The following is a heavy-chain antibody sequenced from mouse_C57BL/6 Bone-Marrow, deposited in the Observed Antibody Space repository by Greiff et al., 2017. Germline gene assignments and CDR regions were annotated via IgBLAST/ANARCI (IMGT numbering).Heavy chain of an antibody. V-gene: IGHV1-9*01. J-gene: IGHJ3*01. D-gene: IGHD2-4*01. Sequence: QVQLQQSGAELMKPGASVKLSCKATGYTFTGYWIEWVKQRPGHGLEWIGEILPGSGSTNYNEKFKGKATFTADTSSNTAYMQLSSLTTEDSAIYYGASMVHYDYERVAWFAYWGQGTLVTVSA. CDR1: GYTFTGYW. CDR2: ILPGSGST. CDR3: ASMVHYDYERVAWFAY.